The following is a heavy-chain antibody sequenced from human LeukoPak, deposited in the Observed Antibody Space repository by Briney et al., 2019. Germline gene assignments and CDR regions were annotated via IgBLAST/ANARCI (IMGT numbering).Heavy chain of an antibody. D-gene: IGHD2-15*01. V-gene: IGHV1-18*01. CDR2: ISAYNGNT. Sequence: ASVKVSCKASGYTFTSYGITWVRQAPGQGLEWMGWISAYNGNTNYAQILQGRVTMTTDTSTSTACMDLRSLRSDDTAVYYCARGPYCSGATCYSQMFDHWGQGTLVTVSS. J-gene: IGHJ4*02. CDR3: ARGPYCSGATCYSQMFDH. CDR1: GYTFTSYG.